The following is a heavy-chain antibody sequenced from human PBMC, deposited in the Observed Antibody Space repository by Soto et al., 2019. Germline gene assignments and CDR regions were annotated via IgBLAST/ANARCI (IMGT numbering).Heavy chain of an antibody. J-gene: IGHJ6*02. CDR1: GFTVSSNY. Sequence: PGGSLRLSCATSGFTVSSNYMSWVRQAPGKGLEWVSVIYSGGSTYYADSVKGRFTISRDNSKNTLYLQMNSLRAEDMAVYYCARDRILTVMDVLGQGTTVTVSS. D-gene: IGHD4-17*01. CDR2: IYSGGST. V-gene: IGHV3-66*01. CDR3: ARDRILTVMDV.